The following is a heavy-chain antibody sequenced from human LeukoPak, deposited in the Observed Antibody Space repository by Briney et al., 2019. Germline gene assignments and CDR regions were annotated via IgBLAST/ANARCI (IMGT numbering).Heavy chain of an antibody. Sequence: SETLSLTCTVSGGSISSGSYHWSWIRQPAGKALEWIGRIYPSGSTNYDPSLKSRVTISVDTSKNQFSLKLSSVTAADTAVYYCARDPGYSSSWFYFQHWGQGTLVTVSS. CDR1: GGSISSGSYH. CDR3: ARDPGYSSSWFYFQH. D-gene: IGHD6-13*01. J-gene: IGHJ1*01. CDR2: IYPSGST. V-gene: IGHV4-61*02.